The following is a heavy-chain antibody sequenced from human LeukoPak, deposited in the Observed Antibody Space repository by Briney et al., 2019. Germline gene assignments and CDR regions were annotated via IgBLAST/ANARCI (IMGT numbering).Heavy chain of an antibody. CDR2: NFYSGRT. CDR3: TRAVPGVWGIDAFDI. D-gene: IGHD3-16*01. J-gene: IGHJ3*02. Sequence: PSETLSLTCTVSGGSISSSNYYWGWIRQPPGKGLEWIGSNFYSGRTYNNPSLKSRVSISVDTSKNQLSLKLTSVTAADTAVYYCTRAVPGVWGIDAFDIWGQGTMVNVSS. V-gene: IGHV4-39*01. CDR1: GGSISSSNYY.